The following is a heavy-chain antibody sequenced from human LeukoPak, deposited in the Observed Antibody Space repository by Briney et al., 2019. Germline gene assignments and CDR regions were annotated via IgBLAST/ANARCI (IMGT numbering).Heavy chain of an antibody. CDR2: ISGSGGST. V-gene: IGHV3-23*01. D-gene: IGHD2-8*02. CDR3: AKGVSSVVYALNWFDP. J-gene: IGHJ5*02. CDR1: GFTFSSYA. Sequence: PGGSLRLSCAASGFTFSSYAMSWVRQAPGKGLEWVSAISGSGGSTYYADSVKGRFTISRGNSKNTLYLQMNSLRAEDTAVYYCAKGVSSVVYALNWFDPWGQGTLVTVS.